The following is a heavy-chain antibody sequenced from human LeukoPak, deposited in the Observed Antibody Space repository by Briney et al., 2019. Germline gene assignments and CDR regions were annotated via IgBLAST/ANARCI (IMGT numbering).Heavy chain of an antibody. Sequence: GASVKVSCKASGYTFTSYDISWVRQAPGQGLEWMGWISAYNGNTNYAQKLQGRVTMTTDTSTSTAYMDLRSLRSDDTAVYYCARDRAPGIVGATGNFDYWGQGTLVTVSS. CDR3: ARDRAPGIVGATGNFDY. CDR2: ISAYNGNT. CDR1: GYTFTSYD. J-gene: IGHJ4*02. V-gene: IGHV1-18*01. D-gene: IGHD1-26*01.